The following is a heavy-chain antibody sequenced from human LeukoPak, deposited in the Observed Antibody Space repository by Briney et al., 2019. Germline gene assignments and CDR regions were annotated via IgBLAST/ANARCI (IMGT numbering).Heavy chain of an antibody. J-gene: IGHJ3*02. CDR3: AHRGYCSGGSCYKSGTFDI. D-gene: IGHD2-15*01. V-gene: IGHV2-5*01. CDR1: GVSLSTTGVG. Sequence: VCGPTLVNPTQTLTLTCTFSGVSLSTTGVGVGWIRQPPGKALGWLAFIYWNDNKHYSPSLRSRLTITKDTSKDQVVLTMANVDPVDTATYYCAHRGYCSGGSCYKSGTFDIWGLGTMLTVSS. CDR2: IYWNDNK.